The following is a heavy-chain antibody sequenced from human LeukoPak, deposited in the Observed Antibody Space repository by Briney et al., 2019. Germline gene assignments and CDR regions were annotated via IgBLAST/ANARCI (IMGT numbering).Heavy chain of an antibody. CDR3: VREWAGGLAAAGTRIEGSY. D-gene: IGHD6-13*01. V-gene: IGHV3-7*01. J-gene: IGHJ4*02. Sequence: GGSLRLSCVVSEFSASNYWMNWVRQAPGKGLEWVANIKQDGSQENYVDSVKGRFTISRDNAKNSVYLQMNGLLGEDTAVYYCVREWAGGLAAAGTRIEGSYWGQGTQVIVSS. CDR1: EFSASNYW. CDR2: IKQDGSQE.